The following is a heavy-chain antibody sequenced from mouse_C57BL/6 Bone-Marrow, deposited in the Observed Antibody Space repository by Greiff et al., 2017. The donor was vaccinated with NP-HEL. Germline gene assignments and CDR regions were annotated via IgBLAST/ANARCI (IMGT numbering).Heavy chain of an antibody. CDR1: GYTFTSYW. J-gene: IGHJ4*01. Sequence: QVQLQQPGAELVMPGSSVKLSCKASGYTFTSYWMHWVKQRPIQGLEWIGNIDPSDSETHYNQKFKDKATLTVDKSSSTAYMQLSSLTSEDSAVYYCARTAYYYGSHYYAMDYWGQGTSVTVSS. V-gene: IGHV1-52*01. CDR3: ARTAYYYGSHYYAMDY. D-gene: IGHD1-1*01. CDR2: IDPSDSET.